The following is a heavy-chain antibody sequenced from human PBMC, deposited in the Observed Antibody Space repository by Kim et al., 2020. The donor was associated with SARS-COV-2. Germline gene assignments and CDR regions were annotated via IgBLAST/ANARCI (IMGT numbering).Heavy chain of an antibody. V-gene: IGHV3-74*01. D-gene: IGHD5-12*01. CDR3: ASEGEGYNYNY. CDR2: INSDGSST. CDR1: GFTFSSYW. J-gene: IGHJ4*02. Sequence: GGSLLSCAASGFTFSSYWMHWVRQAPGKGLVWVSRINSDGSSTSYADSVKGRFTISRDNAKNTLYLQMNSLRAEDTAVYYCASEGEGYNYNYWGQGTLVTVSS.